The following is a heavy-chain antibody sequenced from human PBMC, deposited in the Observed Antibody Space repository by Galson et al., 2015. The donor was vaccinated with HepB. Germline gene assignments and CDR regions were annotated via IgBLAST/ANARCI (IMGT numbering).Heavy chain of an antibody. J-gene: IGHJ4*02. V-gene: IGHV3-23*01. CDR2: ISGSGGST. D-gene: IGHD3-22*01. CDR1: GFTFSSYA. Sequence: SLRLSCAASGFTFSSYAMSWVRQAPGKGLEWVSAISGSGGSTYYADSVKGRFTISRDNSKNTLYLQMNSLRAEDTAVYYCAKDRITMIVVVIMGEFDYWGQGTLVTVSS. CDR3: AKDRITMIVVVIMGEFDY.